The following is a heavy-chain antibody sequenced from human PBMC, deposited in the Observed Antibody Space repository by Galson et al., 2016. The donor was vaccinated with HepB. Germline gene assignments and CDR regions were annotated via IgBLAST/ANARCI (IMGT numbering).Heavy chain of an antibody. J-gene: IGHJ6*02. CDR3: TKDTVLMVNALYYYGMDV. CDR2: INPDGSNT. V-gene: IGHV3-74*01. CDR1: GFTFSNYW. D-gene: IGHD2-8*01. Sequence: SLRLSCAASGFTFSNYWMHWVRQTPGKGLVWVSRINPDGSNTIYADSVKGRFTISRDNAKNTLYLQMNSLRAEDTAVYYCTKDTVLMVNALYYYGMDVWGQGTTVTVSS.